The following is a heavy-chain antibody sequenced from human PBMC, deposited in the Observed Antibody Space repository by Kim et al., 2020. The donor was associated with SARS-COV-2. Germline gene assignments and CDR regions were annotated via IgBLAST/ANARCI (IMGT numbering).Heavy chain of an antibody. J-gene: IGHJ3*02. CDR3: ARPSETALPGSFDI. Sequence: GGSLRLSCAASGFTFNNYWMHWVRQAPGKGLVWVSRISKDGRITTYADSVKGRFTISRDNAKSTLHLQMNSLRAEDTAVYYCARPSETALPGSFDIWGPG. V-gene: IGHV3-74*01. CDR1: GFTFNNYW. D-gene: IGHD2-21*02. CDR2: ISKDGRIT.